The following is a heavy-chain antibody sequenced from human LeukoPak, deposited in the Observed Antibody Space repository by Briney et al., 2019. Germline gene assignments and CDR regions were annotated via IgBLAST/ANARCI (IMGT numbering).Heavy chain of an antibody. CDR1: GGSISSYY. Sequence: PSETLSLTCSVSGGSISSYYWTWIRQPPGKGLEWIGYIYHSGSTNYNPSLKSRVTISVDTSKNQFSLKLSPVTAADTAVYYCATGTVGADDAFDIWGQGTMVTVSS. CDR3: ATGTVGADDAFDI. V-gene: IGHV4-59*01. CDR2: IYHSGST. D-gene: IGHD1-26*01. J-gene: IGHJ3*02.